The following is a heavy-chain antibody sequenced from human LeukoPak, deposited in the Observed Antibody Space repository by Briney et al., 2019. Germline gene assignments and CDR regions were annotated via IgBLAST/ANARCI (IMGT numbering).Heavy chain of an antibody. V-gene: IGHV1-8*02. CDR1: GYTFTSYG. Sequence: ASVKVSCKASGYTFTSYGISWVRQAPGQGLEWMGWMNPNSGNTGYAQKFQGRVTMTRNTSISTAYMELSSLRSEDTAVYYCARGGGIFTMVDSWGQGTLVTVSS. D-gene: IGHD3-10*01. CDR3: ARGGGIFTMVDS. J-gene: IGHJ4*02. CDR2: MNPNSGNT.